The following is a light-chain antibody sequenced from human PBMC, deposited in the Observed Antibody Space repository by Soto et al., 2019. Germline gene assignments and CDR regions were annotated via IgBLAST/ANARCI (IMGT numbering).Light chain of an antibody. CDR2: GAS. V-gene: IGKV3-15*01. Sequence: EIVMTQSPATLSVSPRERVTLSCRASQSVSNNLAWYQQKPGQAPRLLVYGASTRATGTPARFSGSGSGTEFTLTISSLQSEDFAIYYCQQYNNWPPRYTFGQGTKLEIK. CDR3: QQYNNWPPRYT. CDR1: QSVSNN. J-gene: IGKJ2*01.